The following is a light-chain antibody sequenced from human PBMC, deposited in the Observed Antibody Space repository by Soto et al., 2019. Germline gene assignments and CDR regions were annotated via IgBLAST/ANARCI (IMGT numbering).Light chain of an antibody. CDR1: QDINKN. V-gene: IGKV1-33*01. Sequence: DIQITQSPSSLSASVGDRVTITCQASQDINKNLIWYQQKPGKAPKLLIYDASDLETGVPSRFSGSGSGTEFTLTISSLQSEDFALYYCQQYNDWPLTFGQGTKVDIK. J-gene: IGKJ1*01. CDR3: QQYNDWPLT. CDR2: DAS.